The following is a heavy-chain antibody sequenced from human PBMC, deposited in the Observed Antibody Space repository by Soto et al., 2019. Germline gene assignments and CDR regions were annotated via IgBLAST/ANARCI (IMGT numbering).Heavy chain of an antibody. CDR3: ARDAGYCNSVSCYPYNMDV. CDR2: IYYSGNT. CDR1: GESISSGDHY. V-gene: IGHV4-30-4*01. J-gene: IGHJ6*02. Sequence: SETLSLTSTVSGESISSGDHYWSWVRQSPGEGLEWIEFIYYSGNTHYNPSLKSRVSMSVDTSNNQFSLKLNSVTAADTAVYYCARDAGYCNSVSCYPYNMDVWGQGTTVTVSS. D-gene: IGHD2-15*01.